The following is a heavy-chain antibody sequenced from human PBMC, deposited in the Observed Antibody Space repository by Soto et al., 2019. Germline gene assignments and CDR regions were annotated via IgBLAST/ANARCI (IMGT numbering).Heavy chain of an antibody. Sequence: EVQLVESGGGLVQPGGSLKLSCAASGFDFSDSAMHWVRQASGKGLEWVGRIGIKANSYATGYAASVKGRFAISRDDLKNMAYLQMNSLKSEDTAVYYCTNYPHVDTDIRVWGHGTTVTVSS. J-gene: IGHJ6*02. CDR1: GFDFSDSA. V-gene: IGHV3-73*02. D-gene: IGHD5-18*01. CDR3: TNYPHVDTDIRV. CDR2: IGIKANSYAT.